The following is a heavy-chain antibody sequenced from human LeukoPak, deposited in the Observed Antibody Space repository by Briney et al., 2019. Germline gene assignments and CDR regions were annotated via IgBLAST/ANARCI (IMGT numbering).Heavy chain of an antibody. CDR3: VRACGGDCYLADY. CDR1: GFTFSSYS. Sequence: GGSLRLSCAASGFTFSSYSMSWVRQAPGRGLEWVSSISSSSSYIYYADSVKGRFTISRDYAKNSLYLQMNSLRAEDTAVYYCVRACGGDCYLADYWGQGTLVTVSS. CDR2: ISSSSSYI. D-gene: IGHD2-21*02. V-gene: IGHV3-21*01. J-gene: IGHJ4*02.